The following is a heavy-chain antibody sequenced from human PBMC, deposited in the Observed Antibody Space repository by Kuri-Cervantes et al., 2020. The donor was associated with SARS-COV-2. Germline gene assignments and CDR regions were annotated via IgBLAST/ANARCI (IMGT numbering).Heavy chain of an antibody. CDR3: ARLLKSRTTVTTSVYWYYYYMDV. J-gene: IGHJ6*03. Sequence: GESLKISCAASGFTFSSYSMNWVRQAPGKGLEWVSVIYSGGSTYYADSVKGRFTISRDNSKNTLYLQMNSLRAEDTAVYYCARLLKSRTTVTTSVYWYYYYMDVWGKGTTVTVSS. D-gene: IGHD4-17*01. CDR2: IYSGGST. V-gene: IGHV3-53*01. CDR1: GFTFSSYS.